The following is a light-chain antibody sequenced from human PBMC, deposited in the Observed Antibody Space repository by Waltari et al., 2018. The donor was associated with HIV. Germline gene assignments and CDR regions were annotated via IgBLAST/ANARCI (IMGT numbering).Light chain of an antibody. CDR3: VLYMGSGISV. V-gene: IGLV8-61*01. CDR2: SMN. Sequence: QTVVTQAPSFSVSPGGPVTLTCGLLSCSVSTSYSPRGYQQTPGQAPRTLSYSMNTRSSGVPERFAGSILGNKAALTITGAQADDESDYYCVLYMGSGISVFGGGTKLTVL. J-gene: IGLJ3*02. CDR1: SCSVSTSYS.